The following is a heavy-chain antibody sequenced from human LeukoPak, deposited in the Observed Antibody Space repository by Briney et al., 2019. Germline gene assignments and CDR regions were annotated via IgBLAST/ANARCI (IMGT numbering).Heavy chain of an antibody. CDR1: GGSISSSSYY. Sequence: SETLSLTCTASGGSISSSSYYWGWIRQPPGKGLEWIGTIYYSGNTYYNPSLKSRVTISVDTSKNQFSLKLSSVTAADTAVYYCARQGNYCSSTSCYLYHYYMDVWGKGTTVTVSS. CDR3: ARQGNYCSSTSCYLYHYYMDV. V-gene: IGHV4-39*01. CDR2: IYYSGNT. D-gene: IGHD2-2*01. J-gene: IGHJ6*03.